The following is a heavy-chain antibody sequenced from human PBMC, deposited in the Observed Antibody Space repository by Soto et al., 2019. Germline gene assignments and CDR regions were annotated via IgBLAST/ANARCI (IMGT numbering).Heavy chain of an antibody. J-gene: IGHJ3*02. V-gene: IGHV1-2*04. CDR2: INPNSGGT. CDR1: GYTFTSYG. D-gene: IGHD3-22*01. Sequence: ASVKVSCKASGYTFTSYGISWVRQAPGQGLEWMGWINPNSGGTNYAQKFQGWVTMTRDTSISTAYMELSRLRSDDTAVYYCARDGRTYYYDSKPPNDAFDIWGQGTMVTVSS. CDR3: ARDGRTYYYDSKPPNDAFDI.